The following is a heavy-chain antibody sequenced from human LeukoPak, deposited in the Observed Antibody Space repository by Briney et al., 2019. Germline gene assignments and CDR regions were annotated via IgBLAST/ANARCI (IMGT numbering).Heavy chain of an antibody. V-gene: IGHV1-8*01. CDR2: MNPNSGNT. D-gene: IGHD5-18*01. Sequence: ASVKVSCKASGYTFTSYDINWVRQATGQGLEWMGWMNPNSGNTGYAQKFQGRVTMTRNTSISTAYMELSSLRSEDTAVYYCARPHRLPRDAFDIWGQGTMVTVSS. J-gene: IGHJ3*02. CDR1: GYTFTSYD. CDR3: ARPHRLPRDAFDI.